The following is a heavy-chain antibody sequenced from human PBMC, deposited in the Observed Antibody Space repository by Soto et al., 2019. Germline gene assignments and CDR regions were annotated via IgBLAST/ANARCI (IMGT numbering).Heavy chain of an antibody. CDR2: ISSSSSYI. J-gene: IGHJ4*02. CDR1: GFTFSSYS. Sequence: GGSLRLSCAASGFTFSSYSMNWVRQAPGKGLEWVSSISSSSSYIYYADSVKGRFTISRDNAKNSLYLQMNSLRAEDTAVYYCARDLHGSSSRYFYSWGQGNLVTVSS. V-gene: IGHV3-21*01. D-gene: IGHD6-6*01. CDR3: ARDLHGSSSRYFYS.